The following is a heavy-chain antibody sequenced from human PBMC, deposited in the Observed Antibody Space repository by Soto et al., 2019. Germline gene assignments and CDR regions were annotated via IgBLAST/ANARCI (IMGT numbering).Heavy chain of an antibody. CDR2: IIPIFGTA. CDR1: GGTFSSYA. V-gene: IGHV1-69*12. Sequence: QVQLVQSGAEVKKPGSSVKVSCKASGGTFSSYAISWVRQAPGQGLEWMGGIIPIFGTANYAQKFQGRVTITADESTSTADMELSSLRSEDTAVYYCARAHGDGYNYYYSGMDVWGQGTTVTVSS. CDR3: ARAHGDGYNYYYSGMDV. J-gene: IGHJ6*02. D-gene: IGHD5-12*01.